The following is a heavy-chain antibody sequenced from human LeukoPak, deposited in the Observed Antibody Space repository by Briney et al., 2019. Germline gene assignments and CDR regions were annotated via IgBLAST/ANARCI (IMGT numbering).Heavy chain of an antibody. Sequence: PGGSLRLSCAASGFAFSSFDMSSVRQAPGKGLEWVSAITYSGATTNYADSVKGRFTISRDNSKNTLFLQMNSLRAEDTAVYYCAKAVAVALDYWGQGTLVTVSS. V-gene: IGHV3-23*01. D-gene: IGHD6-19*01. CDR1: GFAFSSFD. CDR3: AKAVAVALDY. J-gene: IGHJ4*02. CDR2: ITYSGATT.